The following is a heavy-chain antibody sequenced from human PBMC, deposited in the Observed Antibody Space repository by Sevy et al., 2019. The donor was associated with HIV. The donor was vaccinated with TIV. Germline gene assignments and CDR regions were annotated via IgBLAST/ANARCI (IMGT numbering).Heavy chain of an antibody. Sequence: GESLKISCAASGLTFSHYYMSWIRQAPGKGLEWVSYISSSGNTIYYTDSVKGRFTISRDNAKNSLYLQMDSLRAEDTAVYYCARDPTYYDFWSGYYTGWFDPWGQGTLVTVSS. CDR3: ARDPTYYDFWSGYYTGWFDP. CDR1: GLTFSHYY. CDR2: ISSSGNTI. J-gene: IGHJ5*02. D-gene: IGHD3-3*01. V-gene: IGHV3-11*01.